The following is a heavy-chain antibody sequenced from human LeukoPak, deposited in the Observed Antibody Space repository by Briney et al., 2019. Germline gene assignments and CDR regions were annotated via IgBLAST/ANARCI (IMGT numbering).Heavy chain of an antibody. CDR1: GFTFSSYG. Sequence: PGGSLRLSCAASGFTFSSYGMSWVRQAPGKGLEWVSAISGSGGSTYYADSVKGRFTISRDNSKNTLYLQMNSLRAEDTAVYYCAKSPGYYDILTGYYESYFDYWGQGTLVTVSS. V-gene: IGHV3-23*01. CDR3: AKSPGYYDILTGYYESYFDY. CDR2: ISGSGGST. D-gene: IGHD3-9*01. J-gene: IGHJ4*02.